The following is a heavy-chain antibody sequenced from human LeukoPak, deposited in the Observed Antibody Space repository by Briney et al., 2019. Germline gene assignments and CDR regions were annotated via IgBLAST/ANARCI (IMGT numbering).Heavy chain of an antibody. Sequence: PGGSLRLSCAASGFTFSSYAMSWVRQAPGKGLEWVSAISGSGGSTYYADSVKGRFTISRDISKNTLYLQMNSLRAEDTAVYYCAKDWGDDFWDNWFDPWGQGTLVTVSS. CDR1: GFTFSSYA. CDR2: ISGSGGST. V-gene: IGHV3-23*01. D-gene: IGHD3-3*01. CDR3: AKDWGDDFWDNWFDP. J-gene: IGHJ5*02.